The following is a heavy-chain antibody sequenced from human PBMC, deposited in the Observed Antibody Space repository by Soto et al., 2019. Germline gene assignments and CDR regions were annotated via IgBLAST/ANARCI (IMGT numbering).Heavy chain of an antibody. J-gene: IGHJ4*02. Sequence: QVQLVPYGAEVKKPGASVKVSCKGSGYTFTSYGISWVRQTPGQGLEWMGWIRPDNGNTNYAQKLQGRVPMTTDTSPRTAYMALRSLRSDDTAVYYCARDIPPHDYWGQGTLVSVSS. CDR2: IRPDNGNT. CDR3: ARDIPPHDY. V-gene: IGHV1-18*01. D-gene: IGHD2-21*01. CDR1: GYTFTSYG.